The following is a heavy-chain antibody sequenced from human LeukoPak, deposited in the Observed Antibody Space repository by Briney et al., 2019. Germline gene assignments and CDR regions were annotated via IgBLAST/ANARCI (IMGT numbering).Heavy chain of an antibody. Sequence: SETLSLTCTVSGGSISSGSYYWGWIRQPPGKGLEWIGSIYYSGSTNYNPSLKSRVTISVDTSKNQFSLKLSSVTAADTAVYYCARHRYGSGSYLLYYFDYWGQGTLVTVSS. CDR3: ARHRYGSGSYLLYYFDY. CDR2: IYYSGST. D-gene: IGHD3-10*01. J-gene: IGHJ4*02. CDR1: GGSISSGSYY. V-gene: IGHV4-39*01.